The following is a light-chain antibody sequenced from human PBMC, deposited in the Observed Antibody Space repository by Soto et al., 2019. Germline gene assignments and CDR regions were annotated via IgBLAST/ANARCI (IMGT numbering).Light chain of an antibody. Sequence: DIQMTQSPSSLSASVGDRVTITCQASRDISVYLNWYQQKPGKPPKLLVFDASNLQTGVPSRFIGSGSGTHFNSTFSSLQPEDIATYYCQQYDNFPPYTFGQGTRLEIK. CDR3: QQYDNFPPYT. V-gene: IGKV1-33*01. CDR1: RDISVY. CDR2: DAS. J-gene: IGKJ2*01.